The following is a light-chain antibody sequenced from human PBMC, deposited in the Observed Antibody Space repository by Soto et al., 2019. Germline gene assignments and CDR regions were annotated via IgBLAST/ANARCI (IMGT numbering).Light chain of an antibody. CDR3: QQLKNYPLT. CDR1: QGISSY. CDR2: AAP. J-gene: IGKJ4*01. V-gene: IGKV1-9*01. Sequence: DIQLTQSPSFLSASVGDRVTITWRASQGISSYLAWYQQRAGKAPKFLMYAAPTLQSGVPSRFSGSGSGTEFALTISSLQPEDFATYYCQQLKNYPLTFGGGTKGDIK.